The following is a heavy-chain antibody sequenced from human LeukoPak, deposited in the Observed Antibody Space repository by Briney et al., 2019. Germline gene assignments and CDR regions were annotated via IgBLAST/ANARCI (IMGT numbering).Heavy chain of an antibody. V-gene: IGHV4-59*08. Sequence: PSETLCLTCTVSGASISSYYWSWIRQPPGKGLEWIGYIYYSGSTNYNPSLKSRVAISVDTSKNQFSLKLSSVIAADTAVYYCARHVESSGFLGAYYFDYWGQGVLVTVSS. J-gene: IGHJ4*02. CDR1: GASISSYY. CDR2: IYYSGST. CDR3: ARHVESSGFLGAYYFDY. D-gene: IGHD3-22*01.